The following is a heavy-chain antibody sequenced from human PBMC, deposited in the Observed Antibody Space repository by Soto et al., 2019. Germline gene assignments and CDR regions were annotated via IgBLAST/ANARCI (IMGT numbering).Heavy chain of an antibody. CDR2: ISSSGSTI. V-gene: IGHV3-48*03. D-gene: IGHD3-22*01. CDR1: GFTFSSYE. CDR3: AREYYYDSSGYPTPYGMDV. J-gene: IGHJ6*02. Sequence: PGGSLRLSCAASGFTFSSYEMNWVRQAPGKGLEWVSYISSSGSTIYYADSVKGRFTISRDNAKNSLYLQMNSLRAEDTAVYYCAREYYYDSSGYPTPYGMDVWGQGTTVTVSS.